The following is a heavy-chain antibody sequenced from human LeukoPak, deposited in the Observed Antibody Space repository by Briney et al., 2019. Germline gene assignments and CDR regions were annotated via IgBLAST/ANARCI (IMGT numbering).Heavy chain of an antibody. D-gene: IGHD2-15*01. CDR1: GFTFSDYY. J-gene: IGHJ4*02. CDR3: ARDKYPRYCSGGSCYVESSIVDY. CDR2: ISSSGSTI. Sequence: GGSLRLSCAASGFTFSDYYMSWIRQAPGKGLEWVSYISSSGSTIYYADSVKGRSTISRDNANNSLYLQMNSLRAEDTAVYYCARDKYPRYCSGGSCYVESSIVDYWGQGTLVTVSS. V-gene: IGHV3-11*01.